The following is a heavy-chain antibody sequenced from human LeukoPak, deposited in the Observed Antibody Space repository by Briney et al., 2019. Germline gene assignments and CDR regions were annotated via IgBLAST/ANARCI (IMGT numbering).Heavy chain of an antibody. CDR2: IRYDGSNK. D-gene: IGHD3-3*01. V-gene: IGHV3-30*02. CDR3: ARDLELITIFGVVISRFDP. Sequence: PGGSLRLSCAASGFTFSNFGMHWVRQAPGKGLEWVAFIRYDGSNKYYADSVKGRFTISRDNSKNTLYLQMNSLRAEDTAVYYCARDLELITIFGVVISRFDPWGQGTLVTVSS. CDR1: GFTFSNFG. J-gene: IGHJ5*02.